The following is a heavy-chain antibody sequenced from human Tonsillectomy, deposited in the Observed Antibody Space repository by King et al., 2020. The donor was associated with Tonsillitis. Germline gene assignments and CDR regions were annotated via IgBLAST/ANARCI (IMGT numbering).Heavy chain of an antibody. CDR2: ILPIYGTT. Sequence: VQLVESGAEVKRPGSSVKVSCKASGGTFSSYPISWVRQAPGQGLEWMGGILPIYGTTNYAQKFQGRVTSTADESTSTAYMELSSLRSEDTAVYYCARDKRPYGMDVWGQGTTVTVSS. J-gene: IGHJ6*02. V-gene: IGHV1-69*01. CDR3: ARDKRPYGMDV. CDR1: GGTFSSYP.